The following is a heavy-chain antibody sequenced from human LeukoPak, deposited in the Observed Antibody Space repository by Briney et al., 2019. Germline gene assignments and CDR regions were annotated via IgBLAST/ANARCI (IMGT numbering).Heavy chain of an antibody. CDR1: RFSFSSYA. CDR2: IYSGGST. Sequence: GGSLRLSCAASRFSFSSYAMSWVRQAPGKGLEWVSVIYSGGSTYYADSVKGRFTISRDNSKNTLYLQMDSLRAEDTAVYYCATGYSTSIDYWGQGTLVTVSS. J-gene: IGHJ4*02. V-gene: IGHV3-53*01. D-gene: IGHD1-26*01. CDR3: ATGYSTSIDY.